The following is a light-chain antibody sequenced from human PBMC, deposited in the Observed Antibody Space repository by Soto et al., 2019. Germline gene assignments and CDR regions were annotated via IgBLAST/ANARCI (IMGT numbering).Light chain of an antibody. CDR1: GRDIGAYNY. CDR2: EVE. J-gene: IGLJ1*01. CDR3: SSYTTSYFYV. Sequence: QSALTQPASVSGSPGQSITISCTGSGRDIGAYNYVSWYQQHPGKAPKLIIYEVENRPSGASNRFSASKSAFTASLTISGLQAEDEADYYCSSYTTSYFYVFGPGTKATVL. V-gene: IGLV2-14*01.